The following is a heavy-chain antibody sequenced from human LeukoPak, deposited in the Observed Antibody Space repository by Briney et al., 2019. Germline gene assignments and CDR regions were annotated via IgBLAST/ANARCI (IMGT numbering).Heavy chain of an antibody. CDR3: ARGGSWYGSLVY. D-gene: IGHD6-13*01. Sequence: YPSETLSLTCTVSGGSISSGGYYWNGIRQHPGKGLEWIGYIYYSGSTYYNPSLKSRVTISIDTSKNQFSLKLSSVTAADTAVYYCARGGSWYGSLVYWGQGALVTVSS. CDR1: GGSISSGGYY. V-gene: IGHV4-31*03. CDR2: IYYSGST. J-gene: IGHJ4*02.